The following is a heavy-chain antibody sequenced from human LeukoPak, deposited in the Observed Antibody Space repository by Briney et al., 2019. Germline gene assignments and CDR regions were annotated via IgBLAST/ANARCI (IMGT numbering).Heavy chain of an antibody. J-gene: IGHJ4*02. CDR2: MNPNSGNT. Sequence: GASVKVSCKASGYTFTSYDINWVRQATGQGLEWMGWMNPNSGNTGYAQKLQGRVTMTTDTSTSTAYMELRSLRSDDTAVYYCARERGGPSIAALSSPIRVWGQGTLVTVSS. V-gene: IGHV1-8*02. D-gene: IGHD6-6*01. CDR1: GYTFTSYD. CDR3: ARERGGPSIAALSSPIRV.